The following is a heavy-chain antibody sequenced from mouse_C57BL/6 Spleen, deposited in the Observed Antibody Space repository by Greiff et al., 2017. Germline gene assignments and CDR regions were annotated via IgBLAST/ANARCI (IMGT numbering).Heavy chain of an antibody. CDR3: ARNSRNYEYYAMDY. D-gene: IGHD2-1*01. CDR1: GFSLTSYA. J-gene: IGHJ4*01. V-gene: IGHV2-9-1*01. CDR2: IWTGGGT. Sequence: VMLVESGPGLVAPSQSLSITCTVSGFSLTSYAISWVRQPPGKGLEWLGVIWTGGGTNYNSALKSRLSISKDNSKSQVFLKMNSLQTDDTARYYCARNSRNYEYYAMDYWGQGTSVTVSS.